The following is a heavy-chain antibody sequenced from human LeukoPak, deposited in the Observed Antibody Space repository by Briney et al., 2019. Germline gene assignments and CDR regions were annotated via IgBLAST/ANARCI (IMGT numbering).Heavy chain of an antibody. V-gene: IGHV3-15*01. J-gene: IGHJ4*02. Sequence: GGSLRLSCAASGFSFSNAWMSWVRQAPGKGLEWVGHIKSKTDGGTTDYAAPVQGRFTISRDDSKNTLYLQMNSLRAEDTAVYYCAREVGSGWYFDSWGQGTLVTVSS. D-gene: IGHD6-19*01. CDR3: AREVGSGWYFDS. CDR1: GFSFSNAW. CDR2: IKSKTDGGTT.